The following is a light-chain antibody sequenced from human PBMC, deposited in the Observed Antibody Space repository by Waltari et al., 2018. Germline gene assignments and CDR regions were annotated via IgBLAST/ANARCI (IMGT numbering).Light chain of an antibody. Sequence: QSALTQPASVSGSPGQSITIPCPGTSSDVGGYNYVSWYPQHPGKAPKLMIYDVSKRPSGVSNRFSGSKSGNTASLTISGLQAVDEADYYCCSYAGSSNVVFGGGTNLTVL. CDR2: DVS. CDR1: SSDVGGYNY. CDR3: CSYAGSSNVV. V-gene: IGLV2-23*02. J-gene: IGLJ2*01.